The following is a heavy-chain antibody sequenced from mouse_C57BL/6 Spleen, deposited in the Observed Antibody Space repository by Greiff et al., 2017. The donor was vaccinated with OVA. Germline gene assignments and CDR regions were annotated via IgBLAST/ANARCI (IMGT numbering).Heavy chain of an antibody. Sequence: QVQLKQSGAELVKPGASVKMSCKASGYTFTSYWITWVKQRPGQGLEWIGDIYPGSGSTNYNEKFKSKATLTVDTSSSTAYMQLSSLTSEDSAVYYCATTVVDGGFFDYWGQGTTLTVSS. J-gene: IGHJ2*01. CDR1: GYTFTSYW. V-gene: IGHV1-55*01. CDR2: IYPGSGST. D-gene: IGHD1-1*01. CDR3: ATTVVDGGFFDY.